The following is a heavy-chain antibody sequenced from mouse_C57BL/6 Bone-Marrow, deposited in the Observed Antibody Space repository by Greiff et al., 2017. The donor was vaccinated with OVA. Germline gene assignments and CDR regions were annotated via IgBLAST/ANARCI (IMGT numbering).Heavy chain of an antibody. CDR3: ARYHYDYYAMDY. CDR2: INPYNGGT. CDR1: GYTFTDYY. V-gene: IGHV1-19*01. D-gene: IGHD1-1*02. J-gene: IGHJ4*01. Sequence: EVQLQQSGPVLVKPGASVKMSCKASGYTFTDYYMNWVKQSHGKSLEWIGVINPYNGGTSYNQKFKGKATLTVDKSSSTAYMELNSLTSEDSAVYYCARYHYDYYAMDYWGQGTSVTVSS.